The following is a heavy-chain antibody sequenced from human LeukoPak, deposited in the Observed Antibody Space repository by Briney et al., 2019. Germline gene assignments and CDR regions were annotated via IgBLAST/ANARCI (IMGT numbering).Heavy chain of an antibody. D-gene: IGHD4-11*01. V-gene: IGHV3-48*04. CDR2: ISSSRSTI. CDR3: ARAEPVTRSYFDY. CDR1: GFTFSSYS. J-gene: IGHJ4*02. Sequence: GGSLRLSCAGSGFTFSSYSMNWVRQAPGKGLEWVSYISSSRSTIYYADSVKGRFTISRDNAKNSLYLQMNSLRAEDTAVYYCARAEPVTRSYFDYWGQGTLVTVSS.